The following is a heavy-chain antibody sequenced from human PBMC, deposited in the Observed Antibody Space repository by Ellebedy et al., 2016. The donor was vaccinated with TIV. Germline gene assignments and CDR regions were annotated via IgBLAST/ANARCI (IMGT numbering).Heavy chain of an antibody. CDR2: INPNSGDT. V-gene: IGHV1-2*02. CDR3: VRALSNFASSSY. CDR1: GYTFTAYY. J-gene: IGHJ4*02. D-gene: IGHD1-1*01. Sequence: AASVKVSCKTTGYTFTAYYIHWVRQAPRQGLEWVGWINPNSGDTSYAQKIQGRVTMTGDNSISTSYMELSRLIFDDTAVYFFVRALSNFASSSYWGLGTLVTVSS.